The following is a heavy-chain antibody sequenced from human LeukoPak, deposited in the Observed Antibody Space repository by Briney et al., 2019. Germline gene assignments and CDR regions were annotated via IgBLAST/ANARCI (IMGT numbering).Heavy chain of an antibody. CDR2: IYYSGST. Sequence: SETLSLTCTVSGGSISSSSYYWGWIRQPPGKGLEWIGSIYYSGSTYYNPSLKSRVTISVDTSKNQFSLKLSSVTAADKAVYYCARHPPNYDSSGYYVAFDIWGQGTMVTVSS. D-gene: IGHD3-22*01. CDR1: GGSISSSSYY. V-gene: IGHV4-39*01. CDR3: ARHPPNYDSSGYYVAFDI. J-gene: IGHJ3*02.